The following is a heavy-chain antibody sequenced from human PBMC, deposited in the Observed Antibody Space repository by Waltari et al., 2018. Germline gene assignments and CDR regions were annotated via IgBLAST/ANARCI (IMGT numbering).Heavy chain of an antibody. Sequence: EVQLVESGGGLVQPGGSLRLSCAASGFTFSSYWMRWVRQAPGMGLEWVANIKQDGSEKYSVDSVKGRFTISRDNAKNSLYLQMNSLRAEDTAVYYCARGYCTNGVCYRSGFDSWGQGTLVTVSS. D-gene: IGHD2-8*01. CDR3: ARGYCTNGVCYRSGFDS. V-gene: IGHV3-7*03. CDR1: GFTFSSYW. CDR2: IKQDGSEK. J-gene: IGHJ4*02.